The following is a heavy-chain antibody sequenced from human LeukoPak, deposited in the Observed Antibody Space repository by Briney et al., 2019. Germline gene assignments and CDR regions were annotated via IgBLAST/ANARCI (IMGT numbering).Heavy chain of an antibody. CDR3: ARDLWFGELFGLDY. CDR1: GGSISSSSYY. D-gene: IGHD3-10*01. V-gene: IGHV4-39*07. J-gene: IGHJ4*02. Sequence: PSETLSLTCTVSGGSISSSSYYWGWIRQPPGKGLEWIGSIYYSGSTYYNPSLKSRVTISVDTSKNQFSLKLSSVTAADTAVYYCARDLWFGELFGLDYWGQGTLVTVSS. CDR2: IYYSGST.